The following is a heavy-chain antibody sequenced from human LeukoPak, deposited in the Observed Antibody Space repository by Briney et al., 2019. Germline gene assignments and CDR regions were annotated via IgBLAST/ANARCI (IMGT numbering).Heavy chain of an antibody. CDR2: IYPGDSDT. V-gene: IGHV5-51*01. J-gene: IGHJ5*02. CDR3: ARLADYYGSGSYYRPWFDP. CDR1: GYIFTSYW. D-gene: IGHD3-10*01. Sequence: GASLQISCKGSGYIFTSYWIGWVRPLPGKGLEWMGIIYPGDSDTRYSPSFQGQVTISADKSISTAYLQWSSLKASDTAMYYCARLADYYGSGSYYRPWFDPWGQGTLVTVSS.